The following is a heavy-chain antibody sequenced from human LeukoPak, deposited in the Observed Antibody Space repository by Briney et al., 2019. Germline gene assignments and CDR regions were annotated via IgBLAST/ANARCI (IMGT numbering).Heavy chain of an antibody. V-gene: IGHV3-23*01. CDR3: ARELVSLGTGYFDL. CDR1: GFTFGTYG. Sequence: GGSLRLSCEASGFTFGTYGMTWVRQAPGKGLEWVSGITGSSTWTYHADSVRGRFTISRDNSKNTLHLQMNNLTADDTAIYYCARELVSLGTGYFDLWGRGTLVTVSS. J-gene: IGHJ2*01. D-gene: IGHD7-27*01. CDR2: ITGSSTWT.